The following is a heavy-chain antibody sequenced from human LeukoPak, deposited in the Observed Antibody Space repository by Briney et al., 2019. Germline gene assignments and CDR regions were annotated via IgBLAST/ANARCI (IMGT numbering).Heavy chain of an antibody. CDR3: ARVKLGILGAFDI. D-gene: IGHD7-27*01. CDR1: GGSISSHY. CDR2: IYYSGST. J-gene: IGHJ3*02. Sequence: PSETLSLTCTVSGGSISSHYWSWIRQPPGKGLEWIGYIYYSGSTNYNPSLKSRVTISVDTSKNQFSLKLSSVTAADTAVYYCARVKLGILGAFDIRGQGTMVTVSS. V-gene: IGHV4-59*11.